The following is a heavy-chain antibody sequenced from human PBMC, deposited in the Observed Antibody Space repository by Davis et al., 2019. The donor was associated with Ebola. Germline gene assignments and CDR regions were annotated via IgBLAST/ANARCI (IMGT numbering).Heavy chain of an antibody. J-gene: IGHJ6*02. CDR3: VRGWGRTGMGV. CDR1: GDSVSVNSGA. CDR2: TYYSSKWFN. V-gene: IGHV6-1*01. D-gene: IGHD1-26*01. Sequence: HSQTLSLTCAISGDSVSVNSGAWNWIRQSPSRGLEWLGRTYYSSKWFNDYAVSVKSRITINPDTSKNQFSLQLSSVTPEDPAVYYCVRGWGRTGMGVWGQGTTVIVSS.